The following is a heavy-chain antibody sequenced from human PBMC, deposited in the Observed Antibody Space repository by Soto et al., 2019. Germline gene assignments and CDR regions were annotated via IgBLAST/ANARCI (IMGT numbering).Heavy chain of an antibody. V-gene: IGHV1-69*04. Sequence: GASVKVSCKASGGTFSSYTISWVRQAPGQGLEWMGRIIPILGIANYAQKFQGRVTITADKSTSTAYMELSSLRSEDTAVYYCARDGGVVPAAIYYYYYYGMDVWGQGTTVTVSS. D-gene: IGHD2-2*02. J-gene: IGHJ6*02. CDR1: GGTFSSYT. CDR3: ARDGGVVPAAIYYYYYYGMDV. CDR2: IIPILGIA.